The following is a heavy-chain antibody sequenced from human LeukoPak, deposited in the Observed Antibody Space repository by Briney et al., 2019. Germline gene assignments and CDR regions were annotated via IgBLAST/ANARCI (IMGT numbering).Heavy chain of an antibody. Sequence: PGGSLRLSCAASGFTFSSYSMNWVRQAPGKGLEWVSSISSSSSYIYYADSVKGRFTISRDNAKNSLYLQMNSLRAEDTAAYYCARDMDTAMVTHDAFDIWGQGTMVTVSS. J-gene: IGHJ3*02. CDR1: GFTFSSYS. CDR2: ISSSSSYI. CDR3: ARDMDTAMVTHDAFDI. D-gene: IGHD5-18*01. V-gene: IGHV3-21*01.